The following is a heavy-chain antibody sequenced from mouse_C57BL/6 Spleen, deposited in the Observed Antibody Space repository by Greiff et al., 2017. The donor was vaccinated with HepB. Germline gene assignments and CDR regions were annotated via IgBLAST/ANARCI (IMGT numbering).Heavy chain of an antibody. J-gene: IGHJ3*01. CDR2: ISDGGSYT. CDR1: GFTFSSYA. D-gene: IGHD4-1*01. V-gene: IGHV5-4*03. CDR3: ARARTGTGACLAY. Sequence: EVKLMESGGGLVKPGGSLKLSCAASGFTFSSYAMSWVRQTPEKRLEWVATISDGGSYTYYPDNVKGRFTISRDNAKNNLYLQMSHLKSEDTAMYYCARARTGTGACLAYWGQGTLVTVSA.